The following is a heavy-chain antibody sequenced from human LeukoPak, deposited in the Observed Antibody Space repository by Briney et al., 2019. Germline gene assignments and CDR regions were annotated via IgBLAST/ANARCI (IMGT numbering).Heavy chain of an antibody. Sequence: GGSLRLSCAAAGFTFSSHAMSWVRQAPGKGLEWVSAVSGNGGSTYYAASVKGRFTISRDNSKNTVDLQMNSLRVEDTAVYYCAKDYVSGDGYWECDYWGQGTLVTVSS. CDR2: VSGNGGST. CDR3: AKDYVSGDGYWECDY. J-gene: IGHJ4*02. V-gene: IGHV3-23*01. D-gene: IGHD5-24*01. CDR1: GFTFSSHA.